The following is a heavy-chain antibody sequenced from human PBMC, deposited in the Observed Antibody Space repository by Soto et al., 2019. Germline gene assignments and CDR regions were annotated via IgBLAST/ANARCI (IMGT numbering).Heavy chain of an antibody. CDR3: VRVVAHPGYPDN. CDR1: GGTFSSYA. V-gene: IGHV1-69*14. J-gene: IGHJ4*02. Sequence: QVQLVQSGAEVRQPASSVKVSCKTSGGTFSSYAISWVRQAPGQGLEWMGGIVPIVDTSTYAQKFQGRVTINAAKSTRTAYTELSSLRSDDTAIYSCVRVVAHPGYPDNWGQGTLVTVSS. D-gene: IGHD5-12*01. CDR2: IVPIVDTS.